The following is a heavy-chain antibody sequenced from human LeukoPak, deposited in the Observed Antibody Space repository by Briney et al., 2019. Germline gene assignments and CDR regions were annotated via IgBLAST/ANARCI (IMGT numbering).Heavy chain of an antibody. Sequence: ASVKVSCKASGYTFTSYDINWVRQATEQGLEWMGWMSPNSGNTGYAQKFQGRVTMTRDTSINTAYMYLSHLRSKHTAVYYCVRGPPNWGFNFWGQGTLVTVSS. CDR1: GYTFTSYD. J-gene: IGHJ5*01. CDR2: MSPNSGNT. D-gene: IGHD1-1*01. V-gene: IGHV1-8*01. CDR3: VRGPPNWGFNF.